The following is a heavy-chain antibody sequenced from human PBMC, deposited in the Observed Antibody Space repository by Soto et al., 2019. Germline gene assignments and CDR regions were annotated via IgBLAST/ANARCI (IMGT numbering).Heavy chain of an antibody. CDR3: ARETYYYGSGIHQHYYYYGMDV. J-gene: IGHJ6*02. D-gene: IGHD3-10*01. V-gene: IGHV3-33*01. CDR2: IWYDGSNK. CDR1: GFTFSSYG. Sequence: QVQLVESGGGVVQPGRSLRLSCAASGFTFSSYGMHWVRQAPGKGLEWVAVIWYDGSNKYYADSVKGRFTISRDNSKNTLYLQMNSLRAEDTAEYYCARETYYYGSGIHQHYYYYGMDVWGQGTTVTVSS.